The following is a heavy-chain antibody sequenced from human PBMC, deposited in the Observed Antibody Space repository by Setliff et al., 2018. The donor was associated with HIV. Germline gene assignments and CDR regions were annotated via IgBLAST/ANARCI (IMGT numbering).Heavy chain of an antibody. V-gene: IGHV7-4-1*02. CDR1: GYTFTNYA. D-gene: IGHD3-22*01. J-gene: IGHJ6*03. CDR3: ARTVVVIEDYMDI. CDR2: INTNTGNP. Sequence: ASVKVSCKASGYTFTNYAMNWVRQAPGQGLEWMGWINTNTGNPTYAQGFTGRFVFSLDTSVSTAYLQISSLKAEDTAVYYCARTVVVIEDYMDIWGKGTTVTVSS.